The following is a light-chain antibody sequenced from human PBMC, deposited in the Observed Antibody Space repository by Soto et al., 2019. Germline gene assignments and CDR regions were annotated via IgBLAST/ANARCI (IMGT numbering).Light chain of an antibody. Sequence: EIVMTQSPATLSVSPGERATLSCKASQNVGNNLAWYQQKFGQAPRLLIYGASTRATGIPVRFSGSGSGTDFTLTISRLQSEDFALYYCEQYNNWRPITFGPGTKVDIK. CDR3: EQYNNWRPIT. J-gene: IGKJ3*01. CDR1: QNVGNN. V-gene: IGKV3-15*01. CDR2: GAS.